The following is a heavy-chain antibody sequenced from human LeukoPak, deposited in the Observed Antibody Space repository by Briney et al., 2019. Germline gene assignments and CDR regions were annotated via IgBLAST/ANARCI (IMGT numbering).Heavy chain of an antibody. Sequence: SETLSLTCTVSGGSISSSSYYWGWIRQPPGKGLEWIGSIYYSGSTYYNPSLKSRVTISVDTSKNQFSLKLSSVTAADTAVYSCASGGSSGWYWGQGTLVTVSS. CDR1: GGSISSSSYY. CDR2: IYYSGST. D-gene: IGHD6-19*01. J-gene: IGHJ4*02. V-gene: IGHV4-39*01. CDR3: ASGGSSGWY.